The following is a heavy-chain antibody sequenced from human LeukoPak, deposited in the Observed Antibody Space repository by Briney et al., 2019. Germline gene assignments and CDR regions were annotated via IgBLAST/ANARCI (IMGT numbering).Heavy chain of an antibody. J-gene: IGHJ4*02. CDR2: INHSGST. CDR3: ARRGTIGTTTVDY. D-gene: IGHD1-1*01. CDR1: GGSFSGYY. Sequence: PSETLSLTCAVYGGSFSGYYWSWIRQPPGKGLEWIGEINHSGSTNYNPSLKSRVTISVDTSKNQFSLKLSSVTAADTAVYYCARRGTIGTTTVDYWGQGTPVTVSS. V-gene: IGHV4-34*01.